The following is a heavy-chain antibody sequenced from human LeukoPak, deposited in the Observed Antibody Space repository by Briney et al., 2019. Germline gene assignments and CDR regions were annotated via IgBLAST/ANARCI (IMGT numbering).Heavy chain of an antibody. D-gene: IGHD3-10*01. J-gene: IGHJ6*02. CDR3: AKDMGGVRYGMDV. Sequence: GGSLRLSCAAAGFTFDDYAMHWVRQAPGKGLEWVSGISWNSGSIGYADSVKGRFTISRDNAKNSLYLQMNSLRTEDTALYYCAKDMGGVRYGMDVWGQGTTVTVSS. CDR1: GFTFDDYA. V-gene: IGHV3-9*01. CDR2: ISWNSGSI.